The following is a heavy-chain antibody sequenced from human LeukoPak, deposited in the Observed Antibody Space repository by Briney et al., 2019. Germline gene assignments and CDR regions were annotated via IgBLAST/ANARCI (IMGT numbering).Heavy chain of an antibody. CDR2: INHSGST. J-gene: IGHJ4*02. CDR1: GGSFSGYY. Sequence: SETLSLTCAVYGGSFSGYYWSWIRQPPGKGLEWIGEINHSGSTNYNPSLKSRVTISVDTSKNQFSLKLSSVTAADTAVYYCARGGQLVPHYWGQGTLVTVSS. CDR3: ARGGQLVPHY. V-gene: IGHV4-34*01. D-gene: IGHD6-6*01.